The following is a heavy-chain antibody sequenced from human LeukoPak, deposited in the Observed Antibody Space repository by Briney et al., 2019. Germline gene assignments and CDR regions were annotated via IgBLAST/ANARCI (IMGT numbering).Heavy chain of an antibody. Sequence: GESRKISCKGSGYSFPSYWIAWVRQMPGKGLEWMGSIYPGDSDTRYSPSFQGQVTISADKSISTSYLQWSGLKASDTAIYYCARLGTAVVARYFDYWGQGTQVTVSS. CDR3: ARLGTAVVARYFDY. J-gene: IGHJ4*02. V-gene: IGHV5-51*01. D-gene: IGHD5-18*01. CDR2: IYPGDSDT. CDR1: GYSFPSYW.